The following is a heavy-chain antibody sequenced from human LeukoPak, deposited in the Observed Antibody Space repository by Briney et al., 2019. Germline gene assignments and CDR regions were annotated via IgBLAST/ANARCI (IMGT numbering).Heavy chain of an antibody. CDR2: IDPRDSYT. V-gene: IGHV5-10-1*01. D-gene: IGHD3-22*01. CDR1: GYSFTSYW. J-gene: IGHJ5*02. CDR3: ARHPVRGRYGSSGPDWFDP. Sequence: GESLKISCQGSGYSFTSYWITWVRQMPGKGLEWMGRIDPRDSYTSYSPSFQGHVTISADKSISTVHLQWSSLKASDTAMYYCARHPVRGRYGSSGPDWFDPWGQGTLVTVSS.